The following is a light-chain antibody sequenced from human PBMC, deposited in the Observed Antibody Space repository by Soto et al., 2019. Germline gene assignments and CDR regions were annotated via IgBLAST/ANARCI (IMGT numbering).Light chain of an antibody. J-gene: IGLJ1*01. CDR1: SSDVGRYNF. V-gene: IGLV2-14*01. CDR3: SSYTSSTTDV. CDR2: DVS. Sequence: QSVLTQPASVSGSPGQSITISCTGNSSDVGRYNFVSWYQQHPGKAPKLMIYDVSNRPSGVSNRFSGSKSDNTASLTISGLQAEDEADYYCSSYTSSTTDVFGTGTKVTVL.